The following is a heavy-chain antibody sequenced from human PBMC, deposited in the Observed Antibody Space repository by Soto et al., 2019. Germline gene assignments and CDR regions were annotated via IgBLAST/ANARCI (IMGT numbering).Heavy chain of an antibody. CDR1: GGTFSSYA. D-gene: IGHD1-1*01. CDR2: IIPVFGTT. CDR3: ARSRATTVAFDI. J-gene: IGHJ3*02. Sequence: QVQLVQSGAEVKKPGSSVKVSCKASGGTFSSYAFTWVRQAPGQGLEWMGRIIPVFGTTNYAQKFQGRVTIIADESTSTAYMELSILRSEDTAIYYCARSRATTVAFDIWGQGTLVTVSS. V-gene: IGHV1-69*01.